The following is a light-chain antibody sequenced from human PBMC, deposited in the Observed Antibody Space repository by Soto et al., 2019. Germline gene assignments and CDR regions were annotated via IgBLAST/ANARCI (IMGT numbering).Light chain of an antibody. J-gene: IGKJ3*01. CDR1: QSVGSN. CDR2: GAS. V-gene: IGKV3-15*01. Sequence: EIVMTQSPATLSVSPGERATLSCRASQSVGSNLAWYQQKPGQAPRLLIYGASTRATGIPARVSGSGSGTEFTLTISSLQSEDFAVYYCQQYSSWPPFTFGPGTKVDIK. CDR3: QQYSSWPPFT.